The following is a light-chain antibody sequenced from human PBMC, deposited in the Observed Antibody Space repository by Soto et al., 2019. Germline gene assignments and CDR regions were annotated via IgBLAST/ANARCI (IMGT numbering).Light chain of an antibody. CDR2: EVS. CDR1: SSDIGNYNY. CDR3: SSYISSFSHV. Sequence: QSALTQPASVSGSPGQSITISCTGTSSDIGNYNYVSWYQQHPGKAPKLMIFEVSDRPSGVSTRFSGSKSGNTASLTISGLQADDEADYYCSSYISSFSHVFGTGTKLTVL. J-gene: IGLJ1*01. V-gene: IGLV2-14*01.